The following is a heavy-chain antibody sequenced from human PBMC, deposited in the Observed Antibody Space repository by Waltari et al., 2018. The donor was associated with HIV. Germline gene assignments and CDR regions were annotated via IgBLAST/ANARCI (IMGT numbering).Heavy chain of an antibody. CDR1: GFSFSDAW. CDR2: IKSTNWGGTT. Sequence: EVRLVESGGDLVKSGGSLRLSCEASGFSFSDAWMSWVRQSPNRGLEWVGQIKSTNWGGTTEYAADLRRRFTISRDDSKEMAYLQIDNLQMEDTGIYFCSWDDQDVLDYWGQGTRVTVSA. V-gene: IGHV3-15*01. CDR3: SWDDQDVLDY. D-gene: IGHD1-26*01. J-gene: IGHJ3*01.